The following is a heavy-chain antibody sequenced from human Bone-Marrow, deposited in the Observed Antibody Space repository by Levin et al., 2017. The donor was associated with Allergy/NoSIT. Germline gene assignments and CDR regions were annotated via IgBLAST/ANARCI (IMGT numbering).Heavy chain of an antibody. Sequence: SETLSLTCAVYGASFSNNFWSWIRQPPGKGLEWIGEIDHGETTTYNPSLKSRLNISIDKSKKQFSLRLTSVTAADTAVYYCTSGGGAAPGDWGQGTVVIVSS. CDR1: GASFSNNF. D-gene: IGHD7-27*01. CDR3: TSGGGAAPGD. CDR2: IDHGETT. J-gene: IGHJ4*02. V-gene: IGHV4-34*01.